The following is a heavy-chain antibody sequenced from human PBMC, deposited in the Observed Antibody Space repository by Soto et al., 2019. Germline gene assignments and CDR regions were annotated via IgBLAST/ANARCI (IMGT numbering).Heavy chain of an antibody. D-gene: IGHD6-6*01. CDR1: GGSTSSSTYY. V-gene: IGHV4-39*01. CDR3: ARRSSSSLGSLFDP. Sequence: SETLSLTCTVSGGSTSSSTYYWDWIRQPPGKGLEWIGAMYYTGNKNYNPSLESRVTMSVDTSKNQFSLKLSSVTPTDTAVYYCARRSSSSLGSLFDPWGRGILVTVSS. CDR2: MYYTGNK. J-gene: IGHJ5*02.